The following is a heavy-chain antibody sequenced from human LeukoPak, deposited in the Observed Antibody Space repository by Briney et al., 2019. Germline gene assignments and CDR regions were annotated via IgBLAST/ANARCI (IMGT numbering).Heavy chain of an antibody. CDR1: GGSFSGYH. CDR2: IYTSGST. D-gene: IGHD3-3*01. V-gene: IGHV4-4*07. CDR3: ARDFWSGYFDY. Sequence: PSETLSLTCAVYGGSFSGYHWSWIRQPAGKGLEWIGRIYTSGSTNYNPSLKSRVTISVDTSKNQFSLKLSSVTAADTAVYYCARDFWSGYFDYWGQGTLVTVSS. J-gene: IGHJ4*02.